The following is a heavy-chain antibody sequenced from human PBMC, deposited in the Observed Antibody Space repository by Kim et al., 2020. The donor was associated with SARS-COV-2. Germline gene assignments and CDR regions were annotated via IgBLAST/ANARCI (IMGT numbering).Heavy chain of an antibody. D-gene: IGHD6-13*01. V-gene: IGHV3-30*18. CDR1: GFTFSNYG. CDR3: AKDRHIAAAGYYFDY. J-gene: IGHJ4*01. Sequence: GGSLRLSCAVSGFTFSNYGMHLVRQAPGKGLEWVAVIASDGDDKKYADSVKGRFTSTRDNSKNTLYLQMNSLRAEDSAVYYCAKDRHIAAAGYYFDYWGHGTLVTVSS. CDR2: IASDGDDK.